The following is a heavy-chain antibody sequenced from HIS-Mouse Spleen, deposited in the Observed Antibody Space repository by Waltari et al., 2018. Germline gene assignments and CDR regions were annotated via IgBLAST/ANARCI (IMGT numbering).Heavy chain of an antibody. Sequence: EVQLVESGGGLVQPGRSLRLSCAASGFTFDDYAMHWVRQAPGKGLEGVSGISWNSGSIGYADSGKGRFTISRDNAKNSLYLQMNSLRAEDTALYYCVKDMRYSSSYFDYWGQGTLVTVSS. CDR3: VKDMRYSSSYFDY. CDR1: GFTFDDYA. V-gene: IGHV3-9*01. CDR2: ISWNSGSI. J-gene: IGHJ4*02. D-gene: IGHD6-6*01.